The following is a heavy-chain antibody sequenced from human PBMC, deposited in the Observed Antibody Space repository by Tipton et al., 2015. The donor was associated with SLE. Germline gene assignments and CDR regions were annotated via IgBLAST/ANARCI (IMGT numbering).Heavy chain of an antibody. V-gene: IGHV4-31*01. Sequence: TLSLTCTVSGGSISSGGYYWSWIRQHPGKGLEWIGYIYYSGSTYYNPSLKSPATISVDTAKNQFSLKLRSVTAADTAVYYCAGAVSPTSFASWAQGPLVPVS. CDR3: AGAVSPTSFAS. CDR2: IYYSGST. CDR1: GGSISSGGYY. D-gene: IGHD1-14*01. J-gene: IGHJ4*02.